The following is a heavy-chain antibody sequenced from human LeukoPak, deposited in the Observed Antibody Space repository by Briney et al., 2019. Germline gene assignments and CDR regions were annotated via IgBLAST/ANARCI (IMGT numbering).Heavy chain of an antibody. CDR1: GFTFSSYA. Sequence: GRSLRLSCAASGFTFSSYAMNWVRQAPGKGLQWVSSISDSGDSTYYADSVKGRFTISRDTSKNTLFLQMNSLRAEDTALYYCAKRGVERVGDYLYYYYLDVWGKGTTVTVSS. J-gene: IGHJ6*03. CDR2: ISDSGDST. CDR3: AKRGVERVGDYLYYYYLDV. V-gene: IGHV3-23*01. D-gene: IGHD1-1*01.